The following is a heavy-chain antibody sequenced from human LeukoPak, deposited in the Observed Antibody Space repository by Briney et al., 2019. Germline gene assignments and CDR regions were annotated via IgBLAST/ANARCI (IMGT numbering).Heavy chain of an antibody. CDR1: GFTFSNAW. Sequence: PGGSLRLSCTASGFTFSNAWMSWVRQAPGKGLEWVGRLKSKANGETTDYAAPVKGRFTISRDDSRDTLYLEMNSLKIEDAAVYYCVTHDHNNYNLWGQGTLVTVSS. CDR3: VTHDHNNYNL. CDR2: LKSKANGETT. J-gene: IGHJ5*02. D-gene: IGHD4-11*01. V-gene: IGHV3-15*01.